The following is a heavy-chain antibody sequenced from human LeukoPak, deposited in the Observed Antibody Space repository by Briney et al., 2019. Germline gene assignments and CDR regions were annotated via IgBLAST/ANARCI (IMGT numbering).Heavy chain of an antibody. CDR1: GYTFTSHY. J-gene: IGHJ5*02. Sequence: ASVKVSCKASGYTFTSHYMHWVRQAPGQGLEWMGVINPTGSTTTYAKKLQGRVIMTRDTSTNTDYMELSNLRSEDTAVYYCARDNSVGDIAWWFDPWGQGTLVTVSS. CDR3: ARDNSVGDIAWWFDP. D-gene: IGHD3-10*01. V-gene: IGHV1-46*04. CDR2: INPTGSTT.